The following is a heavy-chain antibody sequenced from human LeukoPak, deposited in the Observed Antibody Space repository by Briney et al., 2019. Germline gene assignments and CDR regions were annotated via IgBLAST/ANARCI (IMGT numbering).Heavy chain of an antibody. CDR1: GFTFSSYE. V-gene: IGHV3-48*03. D-gene: IGHD4-17*01. J-gene: IGHJ5*02. CDR2: ISSSGSTI. Sequence: GGSLRLSCAASGFTFSSYEMNWVRQAPGKGLEWVSYISSSGSTIYYADSVKGRFTISRDNAKNSLYLQMNSLRAEDTAVYYCARDIPDYGDYQLNWFDPWGQGTLVTVSS. CDR3: ARDIPDYGDYQLNWFDP.